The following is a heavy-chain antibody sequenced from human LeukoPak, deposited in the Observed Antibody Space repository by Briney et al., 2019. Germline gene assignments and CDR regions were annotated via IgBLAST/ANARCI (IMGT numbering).Heavy chain of an antibody. D-gene: IGHD6-19*01. CDR3: ARSKRIAVAGTVDY. CDR2: ISSSSSTI. Sequence: PGGPLNSPGAASGFTFSSYSLNWVRQPPGKGLEWVSYISSSSSTIYYADSVKGRFTISRDNAKNSLYLQMNSLRAEDTAVYYCARSKRIAVAGTVDYWGQGTLVTVSS. J-gene: IGHJ4*02. V-gene: IGHV3-48*01. CDR1: GFTFSSYS.